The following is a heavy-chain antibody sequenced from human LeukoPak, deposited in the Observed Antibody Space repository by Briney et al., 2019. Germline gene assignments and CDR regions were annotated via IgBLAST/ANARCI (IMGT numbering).Heavy chain of an antibody. J-gene: IGHJ4*02. CDR1: GGPISIYY. V-gene: IGHV4-59*01. CDR2: IFDSGST. Sequence: SVTLTLTCTFSGGPISIYYWSWIPQPPGKALEWIGYIFDSGSTNYNPSLKSRVTISVDTSKNQFSLKLSSVTAADTAVYHCARGDHSFDYWGQGPLVTVSS. D-gene: IGHD3-16*01. CDR3: ARGDHSFDY.